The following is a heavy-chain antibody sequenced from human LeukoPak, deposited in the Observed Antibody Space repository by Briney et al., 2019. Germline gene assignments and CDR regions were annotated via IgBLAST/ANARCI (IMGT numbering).Heavy chain of an antibody. D-gene: IGHD6-13*01. CDR3: ARTIAQYTNTWLYYYYGLDV. V-gene: IGHV3-23*01. J-gene: IGHJ6*01. Sequence: GGSLRLSCTASGFSFRSFAMSWVRQAPGQGLEGVSSISGGGEDTYYADSVKGRFTISRDNSETTLYLQMSSLGADDTALYYCARTIAQYTNTWLYYYYGLDVWGQGTTVTVSS. CDR1: GFSFRSFA. CDR2: ISGGGEDT.